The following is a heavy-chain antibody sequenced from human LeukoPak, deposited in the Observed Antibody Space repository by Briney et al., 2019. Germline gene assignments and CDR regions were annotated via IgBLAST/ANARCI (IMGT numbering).Heavy chain of an antibody. J-gene: IGHJ4*02. CDR1: SGSISSSSYY. D-gene: IGHD3-3*01. Sequence: SETLSLTCTVSSGSISSSSYYWGWIRQPPGKGLEWIGSIYYSGSTYYNPSLKSRVTMSVATSKNQFSLKLKSVTAADTAMYYCARGVVRFLEWSFDYWGQGTQVTVSS. V-gene: IGHV4-39*07. CDR2: IYYSGST. CDR3: ARGVVRFLEWSFDY.